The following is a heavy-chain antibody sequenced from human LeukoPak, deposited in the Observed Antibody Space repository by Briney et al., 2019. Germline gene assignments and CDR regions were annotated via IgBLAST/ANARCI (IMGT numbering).Heavy chain of an antibody. CDR3: ARIRCGRGQARCYNH. J-gene: IGHJ5*02. CDR1: GVSVSDYY. V-gene: IGHV4-34*01. D-gene: IGHD2-21*01. Sequence: SETLCLTCAVSGVSVSDYYWSWIRQSPEKGLEWIGEVSPGGYTTYNPSLRSRVIISEDTSENQLSLNVTSVTAADTALYYCARIRCGRGQARCYNHWAQGSLVTVSS. CDR2: VSPGGYT.